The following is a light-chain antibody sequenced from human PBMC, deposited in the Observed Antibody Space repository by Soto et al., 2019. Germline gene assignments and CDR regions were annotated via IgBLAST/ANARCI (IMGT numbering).Light chain of an antibody. CDR2: DVS. CDR1: SSDVGGYHY. Sequence: QSALTQPASGSGSPGQSITISCTGTSSDVGGYHYVSWYQQHPGKAPKLMIYDVSNRPSGVSNRFSGSKSGNTASLTISGLQAVDEADYYCISYTSSSTLSVVFGGGTKVTVL. CDR3: ISYTSSSTLSVV. V-gene: IGLV2-14*01. J-gene: IGLJ2*01.